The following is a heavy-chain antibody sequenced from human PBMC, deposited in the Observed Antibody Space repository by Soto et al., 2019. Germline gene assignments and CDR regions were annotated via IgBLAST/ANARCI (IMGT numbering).Heavy chain of an antibody. Sequence: VQLQQWGAGLLKPSETLPLTCAVYGGSFSGYYWTWLRQPPGQGLEWIGEINHDGTTNYNPSPESRVTISVDTSKNECSLRLISLTAADTAVYYCARKMETKGPSDFCVQGTLVTVSS. CDR2: INHDGTT. CDR3: ARKMETKGPSDF. CDR1: GGSFSGYY. J-gene: IGHJ4*02. D-gene: IGHD2-8*01. V-gene: IGHV4-34*01.